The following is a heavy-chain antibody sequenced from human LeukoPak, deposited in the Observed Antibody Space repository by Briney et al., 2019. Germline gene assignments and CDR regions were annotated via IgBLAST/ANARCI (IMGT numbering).Heavy chain of an antibody. Sequence: ASVKVSCKASGGTFSSYAISWVRQAPGQGLEWMGRIIPIFGTANYAQKFQGRVTITTDESTSTAYMELSSLRSEDTAVYYCAIPHIVVVPAASFGYYMDVWGKGTTVTVSS. D-gene: IGHD2-2*01. J-gene: IGHJ6*03. V-gene: IGHV1-69*05. CDR2: IIPIFGTA. CDR3: AIPHIVVVPAASFGYYMDV. CDR1: GGTFSSYA.